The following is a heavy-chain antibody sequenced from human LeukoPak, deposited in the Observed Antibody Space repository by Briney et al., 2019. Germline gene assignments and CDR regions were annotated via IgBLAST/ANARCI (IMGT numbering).Heavy chain of an antibody. CDR2: ISAYNGNT. V-gene: IGHV1-18*01. J-gene: IGHJ5*02. D-gene: IGHD6-13*01. CDR1: GYTFTSYG. Sequence: ASVKVSCKASGYTFTSYGISWVRQAPGQGLEWMGWISAYNGNTNYAQKLQGRVTMTTDTSTSTAYMELRSLRSDDTAVYYCARDYGNRVSYNWFDPWGQGTLVTVSS. CDR3: ARDYGNRVSYNWFDP.